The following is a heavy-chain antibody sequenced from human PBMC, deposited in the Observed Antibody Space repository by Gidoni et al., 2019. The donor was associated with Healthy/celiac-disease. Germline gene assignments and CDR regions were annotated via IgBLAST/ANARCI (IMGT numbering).Heavy chain of an antibody. D-gene: IGHD2-2*02. CDR1: GFPFRSYG. J-gene: IGHJ6*02. V-gene: IGHV3-33*01. Sequence: QVQLVESGGGVVQPGRSLRPSCAASGFPFRSYGMHWVRQAPGKGLEWVAVIWYDGSNKYYADSVKGRFTISRDNSKNTLYLQMNSLRAEDTAVYYCARDLEYQLLYHLLDPYGMDVWGQGTTVTVSS. CDR3: ARDLEYQLLYHLLDPYGMDV. CDR2: IWYDGSNK.